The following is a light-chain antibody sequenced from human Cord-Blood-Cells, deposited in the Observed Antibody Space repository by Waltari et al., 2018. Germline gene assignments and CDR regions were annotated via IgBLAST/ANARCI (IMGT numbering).Light chain of an antibody. CDR1: QSVSSSY. CDR2: GAS. J-gene: IGKJ2*03. V-gene: IGKV3-20*01. Sequence: EFVLTQSPGTLSLTPGEGATLSCRASQSVSSSYLAWYQQKPGQAPRLLIYGASSRATGIPDRFSGSGSGTDFTLTISRLEPEDFAVYYCQQYGSSPPYSFGQGTKLEIK. CDR3: QQYGSSPPYS.